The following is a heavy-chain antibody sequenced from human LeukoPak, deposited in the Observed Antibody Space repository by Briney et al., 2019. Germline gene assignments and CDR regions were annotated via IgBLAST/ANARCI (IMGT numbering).Heavy chain of an antibody. D-gene: IGHD3-22*01. CDR1: GFTVSSNY. Sequence: GGSLRLSCAASGFTVSSNYRSWVRQAPGKGLEGVSLILCSGGTRYADSVMRRCTISRDNFKNTVYLQMVSLTAEDMAVYYCARELYDSSGYSIGYYFDYWGQGTLVTVSS. CDR2: ILCSGGT. CDR3: ARELYDSSGYSIGYYFDY. V-gene: IGHV3-66*01. J-gene: IGHJ4*02.